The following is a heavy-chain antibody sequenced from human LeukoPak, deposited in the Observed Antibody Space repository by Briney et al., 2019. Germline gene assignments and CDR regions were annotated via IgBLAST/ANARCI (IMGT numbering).Heavy chain of an antibody. Sequence: GGSLRLSCAASGFTFSSYGMHWVRQAPGKGLEWVAFIRYDGSNKYYADSVKGRFTISRDNSKNTLYLQMNSLRAEDTAVYYCAKVGGYSGYDYGGLDYWGQGTLVTVSS. CDR1: GFTFSSYG. D-gene: IGHD5-12*01. CDR3: AKVGGYSGYDYGGLDY. J-gene: IGHJ4*02. CDR2: IRYDGSNK. V-gene: IGHV3-30*02.